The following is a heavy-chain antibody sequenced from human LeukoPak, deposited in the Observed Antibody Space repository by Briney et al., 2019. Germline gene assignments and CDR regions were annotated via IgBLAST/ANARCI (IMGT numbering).Heavy chain of an antibody. CDR3: ARGSITMVRGVIIS. V-gene: IGHV3-23*01. J-gene: IGHJ5*02. D-gene: IGHD3-10*01. CDR2: ISGSGGST. CDR1: GFTFSSYA. Sequence: GGSLRLSCAASGFTFSSYAMSWVRQAPGKGLEWVSAISGSGGSTYYADSVKGRFTISRDNAKNSLYLQMNSLRAEDTAVYYCARGSITMVRGVIISWGQGTLVTVSS.